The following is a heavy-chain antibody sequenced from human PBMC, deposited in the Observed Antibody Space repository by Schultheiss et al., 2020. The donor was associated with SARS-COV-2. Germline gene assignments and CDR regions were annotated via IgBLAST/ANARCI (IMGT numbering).Heavy chain of an antibody. CDR2: IYWNDDK. CDR3: ARRSVHTTGWFDFDS. Sequence: SGPTLVKPTQTLTLTCTFSGFSLSTSGVGVGWIRQPPGKALEWLALIYWNDDKRYSTSLKSRLTITKDTSKNQVVLTMTNMDPVDTATYYCARRSVHTTGWFDFDSWDQGTLVTVSS. D-gene: IGHD6-19*01. V-gene: IGHV2-5*01. CDR1: GFSLSTSGVG. J-gene: IGHJ4*02.